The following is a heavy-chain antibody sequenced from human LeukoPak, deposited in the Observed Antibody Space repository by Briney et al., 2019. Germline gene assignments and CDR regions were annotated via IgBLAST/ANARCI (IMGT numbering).Heavy chain of an antibody. CDR1: GYTFTGYY. V-gene: IGHV1-2*02. CDR3: ASEFGYCSGGSCYSDPTEYFQH. D-gene: IGHD2-15*01. Sequence: ASVKVSCKASGYTFTGYYMHWVRQAPGQGLEWMGWINPNSGGTNYAQKFQGRVTMTRDTSISTAYMELSRLRSDDTAVYYCASEFGYCSGGSCYSDPTEYFQHSGQGTLVTVSS. J-gene: IGHJ1*01. CDR2: INPNSGGT.